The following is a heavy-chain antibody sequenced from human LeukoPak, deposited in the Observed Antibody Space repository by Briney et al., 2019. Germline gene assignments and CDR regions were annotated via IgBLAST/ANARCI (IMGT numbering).Heavy chain of an antibody. Sequence: PGGSLRLSCAASGFTFSSYWMHWVRQAPGKGLEWVAVIWYDGSNKYYADSVKGRFTISRDNSKNTLYLQMNSLRAEDTAVYYCARDRYSSGRHYIDYWGQGTLVTVSS. D-gene: IGHD6-25*01. CDR2: IWYDGSNK. J-gene: IGHJ4*02. CDR3: ARDRYSSGRHYIDY. V-gene: IGHV3-33*08. CDR1: GFTFSSYW.